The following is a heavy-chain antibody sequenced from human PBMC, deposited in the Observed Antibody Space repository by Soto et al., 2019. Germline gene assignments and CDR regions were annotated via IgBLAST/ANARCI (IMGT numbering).Heavy chain of an antibody. D-gene: IGHD3-16*02. J-gene: IGHJ6*02. CDR3: ARDYRASYPAYYYYGMDV. CDR1: GYSISSSNW. V-gene: IGHV4-28*03. Sequence: PSETLSLTCAVSGYSISSSNWWGWIRQPPGKGLEWIGYIYYSGSTYYNPSLKSRVTISVDTSKNQFSLKLSSVTAADTAVYYCARDYRASYPAYYYYGMDVWGQGTTVTVSS. CDR2: IYYSGST.